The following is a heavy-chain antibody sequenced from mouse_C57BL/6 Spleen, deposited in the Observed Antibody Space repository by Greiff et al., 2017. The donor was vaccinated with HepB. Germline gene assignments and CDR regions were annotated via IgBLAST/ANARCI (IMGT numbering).Heavy chain of an antibody. J-gene: IGHJ3*01. Sequence: EVQLQQSGPELVKPGASVKISCKASGYTFTDYYMNWVKQSHGKSLEWIGDINPNNGGTSYNQKFKGKATLTVDKSSSTAYMELRSLTSEDSAVYYCARSRGGAQAPWFAYWGQGTLVTVSA. D-gene: IGHD3-2*02. CDR3: ARSRGGAQAPWFAY. CDR2: INPNNGGT. V-gene: IGHV1-26*01. CDR1: GYTFTDYY.